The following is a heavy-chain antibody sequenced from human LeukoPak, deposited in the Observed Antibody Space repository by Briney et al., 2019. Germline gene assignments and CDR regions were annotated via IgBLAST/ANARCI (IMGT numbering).Heavy chain of an antibody. CDR1: GFTFGSYW. CDR2: INTDGGST. CDR3: AKDTQPWVRWELPDY. Sequence: GGSLRLSCAASGFTFGSYWMHWVRQAPGKGLVWVSRINTDGGSTTYADSVKGRFTISRDNAKNTLYLQMNSLRAEDTAVYYCAKDTQPWVRWELPDYWGQGTLVTVSS. J-gene: IGHJ4*02. V-gene: IGHV3-74*01. D-gene: IGHD1-26*01.